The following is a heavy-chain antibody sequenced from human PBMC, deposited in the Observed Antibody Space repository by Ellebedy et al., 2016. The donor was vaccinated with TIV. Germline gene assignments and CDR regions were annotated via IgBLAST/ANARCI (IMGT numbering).Heavy chain of an antibody. D-gene: IGHD4-17*01. CDR2: ISSSSSYT. Sequence: GESLKISCAASGFTVSSNYMSWIRQAPGKGLEWVSYISSSSSYTNYADSVKGRFTISRDNAKNSLYLQMNSLRAEDTAVYYCARATVTTMGNYWGQGTLVTVSS. J-gene: IGHJ4*02. CDR1: GFTVSSNY. V-gene: IGHV3-11*06. CDR3: ARATVTTMGNY.